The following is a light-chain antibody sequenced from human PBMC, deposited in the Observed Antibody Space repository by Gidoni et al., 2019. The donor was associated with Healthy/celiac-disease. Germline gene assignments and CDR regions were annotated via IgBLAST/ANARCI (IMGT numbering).Light chain of an antibody. CDR3: QQSYSTHPT. CDR1: QSISSY. V-gene: IGKV1-39*01. J-gene: IGKJ1*01. Sequence: DIQMTQSPSSLSASVGDRVTITCRASQSISSYLNRYQQKPAKAPKLLIYAASSLQSGVPPRFSGSGSGTDVTLTISSLQPEDFATYYCQQSYSTHPTFGQXTKVEIK. CDR2: AAS.